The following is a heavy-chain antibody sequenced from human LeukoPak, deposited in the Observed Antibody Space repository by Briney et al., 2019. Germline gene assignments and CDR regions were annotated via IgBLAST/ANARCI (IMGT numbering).Heavy chain of an antibody. CDR2: IYYSGST. CDR3: ACRLPPDY. CDR1: GGSISSYY. V-gene: IGHV4-59*08. D-gene: IGHD5/OR15-5a*01. Sequence: PSGTLSLTCTVSGGSISSYYWSWIRQPPGKGLEWIGYIYYSGSTNYNPALKSRVIISVDTSKNQFSLKLSSVTAADTAVYYCACRLPPDYWGQGTLVTVSS. J-gene: IGHJ4*02.